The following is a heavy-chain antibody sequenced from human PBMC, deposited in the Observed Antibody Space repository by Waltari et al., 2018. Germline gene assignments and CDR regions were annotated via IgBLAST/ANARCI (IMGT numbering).Heavy chain of an antibody. J-gene: IGHJ4*02. Sequence: EVQLVESGGGLIQPGGSLRLSCAASGFTVSNNYMSWVRQAPGKGLEWVSVIYSGGNAYYADSVKGRFTISRDNSKNTVYLQMNSLRAEDTALYYCARFSHKDYWGQGLLVTVSS. CDR3: ARFSHKDY. V-gene: IGHV3-53*01. CDR2: IYSGGNA. CDR1: GFTVSNNY.